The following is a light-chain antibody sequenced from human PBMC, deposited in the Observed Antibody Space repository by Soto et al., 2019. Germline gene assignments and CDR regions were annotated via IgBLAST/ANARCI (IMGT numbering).Light chain of an antibody. J-gene: IGLJ2*01. CDR2: GNS. CDR1: SCNIGAGYD. Sequence: QPLLTQPPSVSGAPGQRVTISCTGSSCNIGAGYDVHWYQQLPGTAPKLLIYGNSNRPSGVPDRFSGSKSGTSASLAITGLLAEDEADYYCQSYDSSLSAVVFGGGTKLTVL. V-gene: IGLV1-40*01. CDR3: QSYDSSLSAVV.